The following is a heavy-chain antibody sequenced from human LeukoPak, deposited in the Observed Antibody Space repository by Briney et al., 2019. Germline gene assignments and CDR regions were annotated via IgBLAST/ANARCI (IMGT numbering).Heavy chain of an antibody. CDR2: ISAYNGNT. D-gene: IGHD3-22*01. J-gene: IGHJ4*02. CDR3: ARLGSGYDSSGYYHYYFDY. CDR1: GYTVTSYG. V-gene: IGHV1-18*01. Sequence: ASVKVSCKASGYTVTSYGISWVRQAPGQGLEWMGWISAYNGNTNYAQKLQGRVTMITDTSTSTAYMQLRSLRSDDTAVYYCARLGSGYDSSGYYHYYFDYWGQGTLVTVSS.